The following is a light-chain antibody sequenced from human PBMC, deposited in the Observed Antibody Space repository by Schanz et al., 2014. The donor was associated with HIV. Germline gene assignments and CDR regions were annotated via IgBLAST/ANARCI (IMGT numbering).Light chain of an antibody. V-gene: IGLV2-8*01. Sequence: QSVLTQPPSASGSPGQSVTISCTGTSSDVSDYNYVSWYQQHPGKAPKLMIYEVTKRPSGVPDRFSGSKSGNTASLTVSGLQAEDEADYYCQSYDSSLSGSVFGGGTKLTVL. J-gene: IGLJ2*01. CDR1: SSDVSDYNY. CDR3: QSYDSSLSGSV. CDR2: EVT.